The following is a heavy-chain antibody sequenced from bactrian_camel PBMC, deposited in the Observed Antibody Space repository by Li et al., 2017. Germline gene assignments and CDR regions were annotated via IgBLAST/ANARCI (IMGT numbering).Heavy chain of an antibody. D-gene: IGHD2*01. V-gene: IGHV3S67*01. Sequence: QLVESGGGSVQAGGSLRLSCAASGDTTLCMGWVRQAPGKEREGIARLHSDGTAQYADSVKGRFTISQDNAKSTIYLQMNMLRSEDTAMYYCAVLNPAQRLTTQEALQIMADSPTYEGQGTQVTVS. CDR2: LHSDGTA. CDR1: GDTTLC. J-gene: IGHJ4*01.